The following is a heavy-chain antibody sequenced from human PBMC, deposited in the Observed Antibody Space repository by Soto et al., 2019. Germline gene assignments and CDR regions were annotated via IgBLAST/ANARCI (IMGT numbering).Heavy chain of an antibody. CDR1: GFTFSSYA. CDR3: ARGSGSLRVGYGMDV. J-gene: IGHJ6*02. V-gene: IGHV3-30-3*01. Sequence: GGSLRLSCAASGFTFSSYAMHWVRQAPGKGLEWVAVISYDGSNKYYADSVKGRFTISRDNSKNTLYLQMNSLRAEDTAVYYCARGSGSLRVGYGMDVWGQGTTVTVSS. CDR2: ISYDGSNK. D-gene: IGHD1-26*01.